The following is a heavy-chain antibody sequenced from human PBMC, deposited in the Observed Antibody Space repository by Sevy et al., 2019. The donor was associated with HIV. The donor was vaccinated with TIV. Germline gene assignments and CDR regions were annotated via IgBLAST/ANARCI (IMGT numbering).Heavy chain of an antibody. CDR3: AGGYSYGDSGDYGMDV. CDR2: ISYDGSNK. D-gene: IGHD5-18*01. Sequence: GGSLRLSCAASGFTFSSYAMHWVRQAPGKGLEWVAVISYDGSNKYYADSVKGRFTIPRDNSKNTLYLQMNSLRAEDTAVYYCAGGYSYGDSGDYGMDVWGQGTTVTVSS. V-gene: IGHV3-30-3*01. J-gene: IGHJ6*02. CDR1: GFTFSSYA.